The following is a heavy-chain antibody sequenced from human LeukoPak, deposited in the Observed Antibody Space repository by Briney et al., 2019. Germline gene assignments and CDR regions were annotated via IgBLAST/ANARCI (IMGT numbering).Heavy chain of an antibody. J-gene: IGHJ6*02. CDR1: GGSFSGYY. D-gene: IGHD3-9*01. CDR3: ARDRWEGYDILTGNFYHYGMDV. CDR2: INHSGST. V-gene: IGHV4-34*01. Sequence: PSETLSLTCAVYGGSFSGYYWSWIRQPPGKGLEWIGEINHSGSTNYNPSLKSRVTISVDTSKNQFSLRLNSVTAADTAVYFCARDRWEGYDILTGNFYHYGMDVWGQGTTVTVSS.